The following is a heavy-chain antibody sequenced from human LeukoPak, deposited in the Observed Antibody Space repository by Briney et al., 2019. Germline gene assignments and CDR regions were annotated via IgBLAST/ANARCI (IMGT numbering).Heavy chain of an antibody. CDR3: AKDRYSSSWYNYYYYGMDV. Sequence: PGGSLRLSCSVSGFTFSTYVMHWVRQAPGKGLEYVSAISSNGDNTYYADSVKGRFTISRDNSKNTLYLQMNSLRAEDTAVYYCAKDRYSSSWYNYYYYGMDVWGQGTTVTVSS. J-gene: IGHJ6*02. V-gene: IGHV3-64*04. D-gene: IGHD6-13*01. CDR1: GFTFSTYV. CDR2: ISSNGDNT.